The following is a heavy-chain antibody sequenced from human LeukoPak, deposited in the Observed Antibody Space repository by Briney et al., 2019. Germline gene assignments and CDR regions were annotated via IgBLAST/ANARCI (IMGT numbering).Heavy chain of an antibody. CDR2: ISGSGGST. V-gene: IGHV3-23*01. CDR3: AKDWGYCSSTSCFKDY. CDR1: GFTFSSYA. D-gene: IGHD2-2*01. J-gene: IGHJ4*02. Sequence: GGSLRLSGAASGFTFSSYAMSWVRQAPGKGLEWVSAISGSGGSTYYADSVKGRFTISRDNSKNTLYLQMNSLRAEDTAVYYCAKDWGYCSSTSCFKDYWGQGTLVTVSS.